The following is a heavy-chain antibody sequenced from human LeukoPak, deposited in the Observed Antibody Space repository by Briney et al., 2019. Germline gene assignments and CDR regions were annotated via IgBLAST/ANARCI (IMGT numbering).Heavy chain of an antibody. CDR1: GYTFTGYY. CDR3: AREYCSSTSCYRWFDP. J-gene: IGHJ5*02. V-gene: IGHV1-2*02. D-gene: IGHD2-2*01. CDR2: INPNSGGT. Sequence: APVKVSCKASGYTFTGYYMHWVRQAPGQGLEWMGWINPNSGGTNYAQKFQGRVTMTRDTSISTAYMELSRLRSDDTAVYYCAREYCSSTSCYRWFDPWGQGTLVTVSS.